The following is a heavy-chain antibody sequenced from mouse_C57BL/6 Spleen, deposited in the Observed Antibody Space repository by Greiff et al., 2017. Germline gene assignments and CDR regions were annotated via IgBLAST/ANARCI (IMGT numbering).Heavy chain of an antibody. CDR1: GFTFSSYA. Sequence: EVQLVESGEGLVKPGGSLKLSCAASGFTFSSYAMSWVRQTPEKRLEWVAYISSGGDYIYYADTVKGRFTISRDNARNTLYLQMSSLKSEDTAMYYCTREGDYGSSPRAMDYWGQGTSVTVSS. CDR3: TREGDYGSSPRAMDY. D-gene: IGHD1-1*01. J-gene: IGHJ4*01. V-gene: IGHV5-9-1*02. CDR2: ISSGGDYI.